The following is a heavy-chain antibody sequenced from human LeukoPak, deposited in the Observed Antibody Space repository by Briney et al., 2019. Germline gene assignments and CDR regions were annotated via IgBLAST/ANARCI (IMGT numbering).Heavy chain of an antibody. CDR1: GGSFSGYY. CDR3: ARATNDRSSTSCSLYYFDY. D-gene: IGHD2-2*01. J-gene: IGHJ4*02. CDR2: INHSGST. V-gene: IGHV4-34*01. Sequence: SETLSLTCAVYGGSFSGYYWSWIRQPPGKGLEWIGEINHSGSTNYNPSLKSRATISVDTSKNQFSLKLSSVTAADTAVYYCARATNDRSSTSCSLYYFDYWGQGTLVTVSS.